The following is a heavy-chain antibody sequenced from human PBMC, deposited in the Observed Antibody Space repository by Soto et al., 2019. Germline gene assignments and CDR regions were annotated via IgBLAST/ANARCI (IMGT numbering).Heavy chain of an antibody. Sequence: PSETLSLTCTVSGGSISSGGYYWSWIRQHPGKGLEWIGYIYYSGSTYYNPSLKSRVTISVDTSKNQFSLKLSSVTAADTAVYYCARGYWNYGPPFDYWGQGTLVTVSS. J-gene: IGHJ4*02. CDR3: ARGYWNYGPPFDY. CDR2: IYYSGST. V-gene: IGHV4-31*03. CDR1: GGSISSGGYY. D-gene: IGHD1-7*01.